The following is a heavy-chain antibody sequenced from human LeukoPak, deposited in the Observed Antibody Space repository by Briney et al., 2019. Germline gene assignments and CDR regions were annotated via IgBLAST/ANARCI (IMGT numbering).Heavy chain of an antibody. J-gene: IGHJ4*02. D-gene: IGHD1-26*01. Sequence: VASVKVSCKASGYTFTVYYMHWVRQAPGQGLEWMGWINPNSGGTNYAQKFQGRVTMTRDTSISTAYMELSRLRSDDTAVYYCARDKGGGSYYDYWGQGTLVTVSS. V-gene: IGHV1-2*02. CDR3: ARDKGGGSYYDY. CDR1: GYTFTVYY. CDR2: INPNSGGT.